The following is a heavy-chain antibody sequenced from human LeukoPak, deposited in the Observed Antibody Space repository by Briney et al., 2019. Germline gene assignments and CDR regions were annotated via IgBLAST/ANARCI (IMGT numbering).Heavy chain of an antibody. D-gene: IGHD6-19*01. J-gene: IGHJ4*02. Sequence: SETLSLTCTVSGGSISSYYWSWIRQPPGKGLEWIGHIHYSGSTNYNPSLNSRVTISVDTSKNQFSLKLSSVTTADTAVYYCARKGSGWYFDYWGQGTLVTVSS. V-gene: IGHV4-59*01. CDR2: IHYSGST. CDR1: GGSISSYY. CDR3: ARKGSGWYFDY.